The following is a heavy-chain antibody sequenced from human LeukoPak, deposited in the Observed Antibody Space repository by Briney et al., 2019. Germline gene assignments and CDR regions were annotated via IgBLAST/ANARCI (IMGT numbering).Heavy chain of an antibody. Sequence: SETLSLTCTVSGGSISSSSYYWGWIRQPPGKGLEWIGSIYYSGSTYYNPSLKSRVTISVDTSKNQFSLKLSSVTAADTAVYYCARDPIAPGGYWGQGTLVTVSS. CDR3: ARDPIAPGGY. J-gene: IGHJ4*02. D-gene: IGHD2/OR15-2a*01. CDR2: IYYSGST. CDR1: GGSISSSSYY. V-gene: IGHV4-39*07.